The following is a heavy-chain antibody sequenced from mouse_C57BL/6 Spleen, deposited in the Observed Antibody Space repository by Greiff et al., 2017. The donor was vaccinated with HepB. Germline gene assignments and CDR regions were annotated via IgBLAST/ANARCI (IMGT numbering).Heavy chain of an antibody. J-gene: IGHJ1*03. CDR2: INPGSGGT. Sequence: VQLQQSGAELVRPGTSVKVSCKASGYAFTNYLIEWVKQRPGQGLEWIGVINPGSGGTNYNEKFKGKATLTADKSSSTAYMQLSSLTSEDSAVYFCARSDDYDIYFDVWGTGTTVTVSS. CDR3: ARSDDYDIYFDV. D-gene: IGHD2-4*01. V-gene: IGHV1-54*01. CDR1: GYAFTNYL.